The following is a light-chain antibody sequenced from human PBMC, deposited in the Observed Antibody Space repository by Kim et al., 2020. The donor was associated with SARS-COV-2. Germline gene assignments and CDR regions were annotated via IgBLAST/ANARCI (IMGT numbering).Light chain of an antibody. V-gene: IGLV3-19*01. CDR3: NSRDSNDNVV. Sequence: SSELTQDPAVSLALGQTVRITCQGDSLRSYYATWYQQKPGQAPILVIYGKNNRPSGIPDRFSGSSSGNTASLTITGNQAGDEADYYCNSRDSNDNVVFGGGTQLTVL. J-gene: IGLJ2*01. CDR2: GKN. CDR1: SLRSYY.